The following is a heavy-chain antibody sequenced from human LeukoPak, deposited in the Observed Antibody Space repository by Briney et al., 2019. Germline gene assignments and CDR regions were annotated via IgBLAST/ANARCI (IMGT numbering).Heavy chain of an antibody. J-gene: IGHJ5*02. CDR1: GYTFTSYY. Sequence: GASVKVSCKASGYTFTSYYMHWVRQAPGQGLEWMGWINPNSGGTNYAQKFQGRVTMTRDTSISTAYMELSRLRSDDTAVYYCASASITGTTRDAGWFDPWGQGTLVTVSS. V-gene: IGHV1-2*02. D-gene: IGHD1-7*01. CDR3: ASASITGTTRDAGWFDP. CDR2: INPNSGGT.